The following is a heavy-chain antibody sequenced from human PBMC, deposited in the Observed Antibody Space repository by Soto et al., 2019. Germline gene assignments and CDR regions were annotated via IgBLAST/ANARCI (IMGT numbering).Heavy chain of an antibody. V-gene: IGHV2-70*01. CDR1: GFSLSTSGMC. CDR2: IDWDDDK. D-gene: IGHD6-19*01. Sequence: SGPTRVNPTLTLTLTCTFCGFSLSTSGMCVSWIRQPPGKALEWLALIDWDDDKYYSTSLKTRLTISKDTSKNQVVLTMTNMDPVDTATYYCARLSEGRAVAGPRYYYYGMDVWGQGTTVTVS. CDR3: ARLSEGRAVAGPRYYYYGMDV. J-gene: IGHJ6*02.